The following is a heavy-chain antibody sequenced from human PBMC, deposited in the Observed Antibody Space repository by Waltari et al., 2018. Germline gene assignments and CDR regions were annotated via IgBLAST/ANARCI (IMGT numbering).Heavy chain of an antibody. V-gene: IGHV1-3*01. CDR1: GFTFSYYT. Sequence: QAQLVQSGAEVKKPGASVKVSCKASGFTFSYYTMHWVRQAPGQNLEWMGWINAGNGNTDYSQQFQGRVTITRDTSASTAHMELSSLRAEDTAVYYCARAATVTTFWFDPWGRGTLVTVSS. J-gene: IGHJ5*02. D-gene: IGHD4-4*01. CDR3: ARAATVTTFWFDP. CDR2: INAGNGNT.